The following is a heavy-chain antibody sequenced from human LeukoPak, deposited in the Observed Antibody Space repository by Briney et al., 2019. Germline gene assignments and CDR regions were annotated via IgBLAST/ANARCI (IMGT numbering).Heavy chain of an antibody. J-gene: IGHJ5*02. V-gene: IGHV4-34*01. Sequence: PSETLSLTCAVYGGSFSGYYWSWIRQPPGKGLEWIGEINHSGSTNYNPSLKSRVTISVDTSKNQFSLKLSSVTAADTAVYYCARGLGGWCFRSGGSCYWSNWFDPWGQGTLVTVSS. CDR3: ARGLGGWCFRSGGSCYWSNWFDP. CDR1: GGSFSGYY. D-gene: IGHD2-15*01. CDR2: INHSGST.